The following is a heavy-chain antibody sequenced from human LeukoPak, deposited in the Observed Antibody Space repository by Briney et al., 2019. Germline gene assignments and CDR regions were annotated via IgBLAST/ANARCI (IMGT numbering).Heavy chain of an antibody. J-gene: IGHJ4*02. CDR3: ARDFGTYYYGSGSYSTSRIPTGYFDY. CDR2: IIPILGIA. V-gene: IGHV1-69*04. CDR1: GGTFSSYA. Sequence: SVKVSCKASGGTFSSYAISWVRQAPGQGLEWMGRIIPILGIANYAQKFQGRVTITADKSTSTAYMELSSLRSEDTAVYYCARDFGTYYYGSGSYSTSRIPTGYFDYWGQGTLVTVSS. D-gene: IGHD3-10*01.